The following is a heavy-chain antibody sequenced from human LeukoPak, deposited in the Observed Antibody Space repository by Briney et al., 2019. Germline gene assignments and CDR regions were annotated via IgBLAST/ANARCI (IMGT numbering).Heavy chain of an antibody. CDR2: INWNSVST. CDR3: GRDYESLTGYCAGNRDFDI. D-gene: IGHD3-9*01. J-gene: IGHJ3*02. Sequence: GGSLRLSCAASEFTFDNYSLNWVRQAPGKGLEWVASINWNSVSTGYADSVKGRFTISRDNPKNILYLEMNNLRAEDTAMYHCGRDYESLTGYCAGNRDFDIWGQGTMVTVSS. CDR1: EFTFDNYS. V-gene: IGHV3-20*01.